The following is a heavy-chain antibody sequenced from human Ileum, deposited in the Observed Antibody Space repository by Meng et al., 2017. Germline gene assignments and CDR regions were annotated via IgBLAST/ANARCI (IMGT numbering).Heavy chain of an antibody. V-gene: IGHV4-4*02. J-gene: IGHJ4*02. CDR1: GVSIMGGTW. Sequence: QVHLRWSGQGLVPPWGARALPCPVFGVSIMGGTWWRWVRPPPGKGLQWIGQFHPGSGAAYNPSLETRVTISVDTSKNQFSLELTSVTAADTAVYYCAKNGAYCLESWGQGTLVTVSS. CDR2: FHPGSGA. CDR3: AKNGAYCLES. D-gene: IGHD2-21*01.